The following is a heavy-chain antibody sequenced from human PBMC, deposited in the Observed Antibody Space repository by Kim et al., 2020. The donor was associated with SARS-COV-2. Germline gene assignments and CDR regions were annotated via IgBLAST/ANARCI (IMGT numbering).Heavy chain of an antibody. V-gene: IGHV3-21*04. CDR1: GFTFSSYS. J-gene: IGHJ4*02. D-gene: IGHD5-12*01. Sequence: GGSLRLSCAASGFTFSSYSLNGVGQAPGKGLEWVASISISSSYIYYADSVKGRFTISRDNAKNSLYLQMNSLRAEATAVYYCARAYYQSRGYDDYFDYWGQGTLVTVSS. CDR2: ISISSSYI. CDR3: ARAYYQSRGYDDYFDY.